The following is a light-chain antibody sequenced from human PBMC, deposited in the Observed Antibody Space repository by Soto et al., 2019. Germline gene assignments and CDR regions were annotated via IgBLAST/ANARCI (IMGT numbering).Light chain of an antibody. CDR1: SNDVGGYNF. CDR2: DVS. J-gene: IGLJ1*01. CDR3: CSYAGSYTLV. Sequence: QSVLTQPRSVSGSPGQSVTISCTGTSNDVGGYNFVSWYQQHPGKAPKLMIYDVSERPSGVPDRFSGSKSGNTASLTISGLQAEDEADYYCCSYAGSYTLVFGTGTKVTV. V-gene: IGLV2-11*01.